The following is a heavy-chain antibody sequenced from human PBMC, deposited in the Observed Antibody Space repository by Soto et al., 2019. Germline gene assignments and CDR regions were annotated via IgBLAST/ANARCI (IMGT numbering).Heavy chain of an antibody. V-gene: IGHV5-51*01. CDR2: IYPGDSDT. Sequence: VESLKISCKGSGYSFTSYWIGWVRQMPGKGLEWMGIIYPGDSDTRYSPSFQGQVTISADKSISTAYLQWSSLKASDTAMYYCARHEDGYNSFASMDVWGQGTTVTVSS. D-gene: IGHD5-12*01. CDR1: GYSFTSYW. CDR3: ARHEDGYNSFASMDV. J-gene: IGHJ6*02.